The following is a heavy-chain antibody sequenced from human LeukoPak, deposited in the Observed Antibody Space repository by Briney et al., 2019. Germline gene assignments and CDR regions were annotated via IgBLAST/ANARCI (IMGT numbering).Heavy chain of an antibody. D-gene: IGHD2-2*01. Sequence: PSETLSLTCTVSGGSISSGGYYWSWIRQPPGKGLEWIGYIYHSGSTYYNPSLKSRVTISVDRSKNQFSLKLSSVTAADTAVYYCARGGYCSSTSCYSYNWFDPWGQGTLVTVPS. CDR3: ARGGYCSSTSCYSYNWFDP. V-gene: IGHV4-30-2*01. J-gene: IGHJ5*02. CDR1: GGSISSGGYY. CDR2: IYHSGST.